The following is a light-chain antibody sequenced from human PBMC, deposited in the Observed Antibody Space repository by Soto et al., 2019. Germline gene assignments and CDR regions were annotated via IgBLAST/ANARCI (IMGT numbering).Light chain of an antibody. CDR2: HAS. CDR1: QSVSNNY. J-gene: IGKJ5*01. Sequence: DSVLTQSPDTLSLSPGERATLSCRASQSVSNNYLAWYQQKPGQTHSLVIYHASNRATDIPDRFTGGGSGTDFTLVISRLEPEDFAVYYCQQYGFSPPVTFGQGTRLEMK. CDR3: QQYGFSPPVT. V-gene: IGKV3-20*01.